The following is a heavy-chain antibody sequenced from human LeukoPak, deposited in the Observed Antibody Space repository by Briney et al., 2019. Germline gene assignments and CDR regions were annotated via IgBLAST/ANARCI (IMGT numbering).Heavy chain of an antibody. CDR3: AGAAETMTTVATSTPDAFHI. Sequence: SETLSLTCTVSGRPINSYYWRWLRPPPGKGLEGIGYIYYSGSTNHHPSLKSRTTISVATSKNQFSLKLSSVTAADAAVYYCAGAAETMTTVATSTPDAFHIWGQGTMLTVSS. CDR2: IYYSGST. V-gene: IGHV4-59*01. CDR1: GRPINSYY. D-gene: IGHD4-17*01. J-gene: IGHJ3*02.